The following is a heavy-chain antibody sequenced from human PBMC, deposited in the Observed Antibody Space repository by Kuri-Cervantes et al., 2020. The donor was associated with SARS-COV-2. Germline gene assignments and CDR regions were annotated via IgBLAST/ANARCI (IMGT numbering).Heavy chain of an antibody. CDR2: IYYSGTT. CDR3: ARLYYDILTGYYRHYFDY. CDR1: GGSISSSSYY. J-gene: IGHJ4*02. D-gene: IGHD3-9*01. Sequence: SETLSLTCTVPGGSISSSSYYLGWIRQPPGKGLELIGSIYYSGTTYNNPSLMSRLTLSLDTSKNQFSLKRSSVTCADTAVYYCARLYYDILTGYYRHYFDYWGQGTLVTVSS. V-gene: IGHV4-39*01.